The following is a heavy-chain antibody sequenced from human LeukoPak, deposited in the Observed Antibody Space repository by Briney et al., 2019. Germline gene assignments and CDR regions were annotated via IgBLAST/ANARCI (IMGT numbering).Heavy chain of an antibody. V-gene: IGHV1-69*05. CDR2: IIPIFGTA. Sequence: SVKVSCKASGGTFSSYAISWVRQAPGQRLEWMGGIIPIFGTANYAQKFQGRGTITTDESTSPAYMGLSSLRSEDTAVYYCARVVTYGSGSYYWFDPWGQGTLVTVSS. D-gene: IGHD3-10*01. CDR3: ARVVTYGSGSYYWFDP. CDR1: GGTFSSYA. J-gene: IGHJ5*02.